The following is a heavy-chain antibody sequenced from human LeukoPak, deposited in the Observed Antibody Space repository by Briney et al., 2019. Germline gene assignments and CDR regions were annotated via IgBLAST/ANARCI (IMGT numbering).Heavy chain of an antibody. CDR1: GVSITDYY. D-gene: IGHD6-13*01. V-gene: IGHV4-59*01. CDR3: AREAKYSSNRGSVDY. CDR2: IYYSGST. Sequence: PSETLSLTCSVTGVSITDYYWSWIRQPPGKGLEWIGYIYYSGSTNYNPSLKSRVTISVDTSKNQFSLKLSSVTAADTAVYYCAREAKYSSNRGSVDYWGQGTLVTVSS. J-gene: IGHJ4*02.